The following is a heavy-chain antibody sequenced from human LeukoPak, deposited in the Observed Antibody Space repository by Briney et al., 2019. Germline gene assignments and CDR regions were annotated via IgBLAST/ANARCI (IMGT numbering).Heavy chain of an antibody. CDR3: ARDRVSYYDFWRLYNWFDP. J-gene: IGHJ5*02. CDR1: GFTFSSYA. D-gene: IGHD3-3*01. CDR2: ISYDGSNK. V-gene: IGHV3-30-3*01. Sequence: GGSLRLSCAASGFTFSSYAMHWVRQAPGKGLEWVAVISYDGSNKYYADSVKGRFTISRDNSKNTLYLQMNSLRAEDTAVYYCARDRVSYYDFWRLYNWFDPWGQGTLVTVSS.